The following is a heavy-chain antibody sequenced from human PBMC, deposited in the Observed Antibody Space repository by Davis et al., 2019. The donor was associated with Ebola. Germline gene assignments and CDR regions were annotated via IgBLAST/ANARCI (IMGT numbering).Heavy chain of an antibody. CDR2: ISYDGSNK. V-gene: IGHV3-30*03. CDR3: ARGNSASDI. D-gene: IGHD4-23*01. J-gene: IGHJ3*02. Sequence: PGGSLRLSCAASGFTFSSYGMHWVRQAPGKGLEWVAVISYDGSNKYYADSVKGRFTISRDNSKNTLYLQMNSLRAEDTAVYYCARGNSASDIWGQGTMVTVSS. CDR1: GFTFSSYG.